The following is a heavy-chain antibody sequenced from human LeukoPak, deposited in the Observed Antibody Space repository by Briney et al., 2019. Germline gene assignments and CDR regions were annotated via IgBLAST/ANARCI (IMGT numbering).Heavy chain of an antibody. V-gene: IGHV3-7*05. J-gene: IGHJ4*02. D-gene: IGHD5-24*01. Sequence: GGSLRLSCAASGFTFSTHWMSWLRQAPGKGLEWVANTNQDGSEKYYVDSVEGRFTISRDNAKNSLYLQLNSLRAEDTAVYYCARMAGGLWDYWGQGTLVTVSS. CDR3: ARMAGGLWDY. CDR1: GFTFSTHW. CDR2: TNQDGSEK.